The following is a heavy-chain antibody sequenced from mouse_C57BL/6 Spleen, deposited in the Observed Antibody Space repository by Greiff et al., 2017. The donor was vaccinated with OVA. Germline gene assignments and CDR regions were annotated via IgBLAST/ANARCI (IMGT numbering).Heavy chain of an antibody. V-gene: IGHV1-54*01. CDR1: GYAFTNYL. J-gene: IGHJ2*01. CDR3: ARDYYGSSYLYYFDY. CDR2: INPGSGGT. Sequence: VQLQQSGAELVRPGTSVKVSCKASGYAFTNYLIEWVKQRPGQGLEWIGVINPGSGGTNYNEKFKGKATLTADKSSSTAYMQLSSLTSEDSAVYFCARDYYGSSYLYYFDYWGQGTTLTVSS. D-gene: IGHD1-1*01.